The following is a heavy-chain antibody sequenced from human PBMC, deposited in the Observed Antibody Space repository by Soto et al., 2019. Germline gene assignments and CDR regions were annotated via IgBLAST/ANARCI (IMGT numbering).Heavy chain of an antibody. Sequence: EVQLVESGGGLIQPGGSLRLSCAASGFIVSSNYMSWVRQAPGKGLEWVSVIYSGGTTYYADSVKGRFTIYTDNSKNTLYLQMNSLRAEDTAVYYCARDVIGDGYNFRVYWGQGTLVTVSS. CDR3: ARDVIGDGYNFRVY. J-gene: IGHJ4*02. CDR2: IYSGGTT. V-gene: IGHV3-53*01. D-gene: IGHD5-12*01. CDR1: GFIVSSNY.